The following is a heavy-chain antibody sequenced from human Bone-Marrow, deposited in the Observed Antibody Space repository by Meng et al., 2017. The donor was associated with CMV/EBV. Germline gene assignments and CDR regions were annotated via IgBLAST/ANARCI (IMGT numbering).Heavy chain of an antibody. D-gene: IGHD3-3*01. J-gene: IGHJ4*02. CDR2: ISSSSSYI. Sequence: FSSYSMTWVRQAPGKGLEWVPSISSSSSYINYADSVKGRFTISRDNAKNSLYLQMNSLRAEDTAVYYCAIDYDFWSGYYPQRLSDYWGQGTLVTVSS. CDR1: FSSYS. V-gene: IGHV3-21*01. CDR3: AIDYDFWSGYYPQRLSDY.